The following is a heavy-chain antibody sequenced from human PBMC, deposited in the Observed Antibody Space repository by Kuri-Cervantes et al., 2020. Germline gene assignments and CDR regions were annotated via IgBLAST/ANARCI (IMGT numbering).Heavy chain of an antibody. J-gene: IGHJ3*02. V-gene: IGHV4-31*03. CDR3: ARESGIVVVGHSAFDI. D-gene: IGHD2-15*01. Sequence: SETLSLTCTVSGGSISSGGYYWSWIRQHPGKGLEWIGYIYYSGSTYYNPSLKSRVTISVDTSKNQFSLKLSSVTAADTAVYYCARESGIVVVGHSAFDIWGQGTMVTVSS. CDR1: GGSISSGGYY. CDR2: IYYSGST.